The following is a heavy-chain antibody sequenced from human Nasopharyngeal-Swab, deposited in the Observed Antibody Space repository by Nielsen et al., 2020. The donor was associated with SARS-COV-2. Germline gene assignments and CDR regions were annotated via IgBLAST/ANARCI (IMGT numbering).Heavy chain of an antibody. Sequence: GGSLRLSCAASGFTFSSYSMNWVRQAPGKGLEWVSYISSSSSTIYYADSVKGRFTISRDNAKNSLYLQMNSLRAEDTAVYYCASDMTTSLGGSYYYGMDVWGQGTTVTVSS. V-gene: IGHV3-48*01. J-gene: IGHJ6*02. CDR1: GFTFSSYS. CDR2: ISSSSSTI. CDR3: ASDMTTSLGGSYYYGMDV. D-gene: IGHD4-11*01.